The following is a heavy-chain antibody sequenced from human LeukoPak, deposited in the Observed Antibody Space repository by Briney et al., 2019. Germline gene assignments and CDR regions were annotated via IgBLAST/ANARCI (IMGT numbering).Heavy chain of an antibody. V-gene: IGHV1-3*01. CDR1: GYTFTSYA. CDR3: ARDPGQQLDWFDP. CDR2: INAGNGNT. D-gene: IGHD6-13*01. Sequence: ASVKVSCKASGYTFTSYAMHWVRQAPGQRLEWMGWINAGNGNTKYSQKFQGRVTITRDTSASTAYMELSSLRSDDTAVYYCARDPGQQLDWFDPWGQGTLVTVSS. J-gene: IGHJ5*02.